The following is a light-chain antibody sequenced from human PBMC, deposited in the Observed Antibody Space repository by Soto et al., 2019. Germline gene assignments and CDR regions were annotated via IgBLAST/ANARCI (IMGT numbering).Light chain of an antibody. Sequence: DIPMTQSPSSLSASVGVRVTITCRASQGIRDALGWYQQKPGKAPKRLIYAASSLQSGVPSRFSGSGSGTEFTLTISSLQPEDFATYYCLQHNSYPQTFGQGTKVEIK. CDR2: AAS. CDR3: LQHNSYPQT. J-gene: IGKJ1*01. V-gene: IGKV1-17*01. CDR1: QGIRDA.